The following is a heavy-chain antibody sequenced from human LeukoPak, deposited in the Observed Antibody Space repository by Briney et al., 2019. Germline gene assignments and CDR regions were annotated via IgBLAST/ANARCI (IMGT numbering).Heavy chain of an antibody. CDR3: ARESRDAFDI. Sequence: GGSLRLSCAASGITFSSYGMHWVRQAPGKGLERVAVIWYDGSDKYYVDSVKGRFTISRDNSKNTLYLQMNSLRAEDTAFYYCARESRDAFDIWGQGTMVTVSS. CDR2: IWYDGSDK. V-gene: IGHV3-33*01. CDR1: GITFSSYG. J-gene: IGHJ3*02.